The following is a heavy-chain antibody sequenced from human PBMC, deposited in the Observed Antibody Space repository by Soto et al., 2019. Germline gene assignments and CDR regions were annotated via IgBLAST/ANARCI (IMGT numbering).Heavy chain of an antibody. CDR2: INPNSGGT. CDR1: GYTFTGYY. CDR3: ARAPPTPSSGWFDY. J-gene: IGHJ4*02. Sequence: ASVKVSCKASGYTFTGYYMHWVRQAPGQGLEWMGWINPNSGGTNYAQKFQGWVTMTRDTSISTAYMELSRLRSDDTAVYYCARAPPTPSSGWFDYWGQGXLVTVSS. V-gene: IGHV1-2*04. D-gene: IGHD6-19*01.